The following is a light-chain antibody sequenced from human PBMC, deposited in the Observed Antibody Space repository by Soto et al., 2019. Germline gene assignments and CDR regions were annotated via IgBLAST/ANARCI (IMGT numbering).Light chain of an antibody. CDR2: AAS. Sequence: IQLAPSPSSLASYVGGRVTITCRSSQDIAIYLAWYQQKPGEAPKLLIYAASTLYGGVPSRFSGSGSGTDFAITITSLQAEDFSTSYCKKLSMYQSKFGGGTKV. J-gene: IGKJ4*01. V-gene: IGKV1-9*01. CDR1: QDIAIY. CDR3: KKLSMYQSK.